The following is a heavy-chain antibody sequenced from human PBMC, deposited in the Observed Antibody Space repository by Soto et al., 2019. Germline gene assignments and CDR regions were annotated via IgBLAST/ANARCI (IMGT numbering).Heavy chain of an antibody. J-gene: IGHJ6*02. V-gene: IGHV3-30-3*01. D-gene: IGHD5-12*01. CDR3: ARDLFRDGYNSWYYYYYGMDV. CDR2: ISYDGSNK. CDR1: GFTFSSYA. Sequence: QVQLVESGGGVVQPGRSLRLSCAASGFTFSSYAMHWVRQAPGKGLEWVAVISYDGSNKYYADSVKGRFTISRDNSKNTLYLQMNSLRAEDTAVYYCARDLFRDGYNSWYYYYYGMDVWGQGTTVTVSS.